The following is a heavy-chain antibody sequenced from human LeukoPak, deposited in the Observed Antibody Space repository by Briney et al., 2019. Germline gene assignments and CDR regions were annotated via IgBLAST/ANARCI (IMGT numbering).Heavy chain of an antibody. Sequence: ASVTVSCMASGYTFTIYYMHWVRPAPGQGREWMGIINPSGGSTRYAQKFQGRVTMTRDTSTSTVYMELSSLRSEDTAVYYCAREIDSSGYYPYDAFDIWGQGTMVTVSS. D-gene: IGHD3-22*01. CDR1: GYTFTIYY. CDR3: AREIDSSGYYPYDAFDI. J-gene: IGHJ3*02. V-gene: IGHV1-46*01. CDR2: INPSGGST.